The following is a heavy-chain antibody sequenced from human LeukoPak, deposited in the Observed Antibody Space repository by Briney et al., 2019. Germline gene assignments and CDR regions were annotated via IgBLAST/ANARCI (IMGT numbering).Heavy chain of an antibody. CDR3: ARVVTAGSYYFDY. V-gene: IGHV4-59*01. J-gene: IGHJ4*01. CDR2: IYDSGST. CDR1: GGSISSYY. Sequence: SETLSLTCTVSGGSISSYYWSWIRQPPGKGLEWIGFIYDSGSTNYNPSLKSRVTISVDTSKNQFSLKLRSVTAADTAVYYCARVVTAGSYYFDYWGHGTLVTVSS. D-gene: IGHD6-13*01.